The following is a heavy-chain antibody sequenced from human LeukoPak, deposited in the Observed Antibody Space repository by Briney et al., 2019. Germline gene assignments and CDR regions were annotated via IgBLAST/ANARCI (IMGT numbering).Heavy chain of an antibody. Sequence: ASVKVSCKASGYTFTGYYMHWVRQAPGQGLEWMGWINPNSGGTNYAQMFQGRVTMTRDTSSNTVYMELSSLRYEDTAVYFCARLSSGSCTRGTFDIWGQGTLVTVSS. D-gene: IGHD1-26*01. J-gene: IGHJ3*02. CDR1: GYTFTGYY. CDR2: INPNSGGT. V-gene: IGHV1-2*02. CDR3: ARLSSGSCTRGTFDI.